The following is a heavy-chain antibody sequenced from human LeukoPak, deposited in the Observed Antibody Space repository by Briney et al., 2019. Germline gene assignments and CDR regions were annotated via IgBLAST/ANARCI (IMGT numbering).Heavy chain of an antibody. V-gene: IGHV3-66*01. CDR1: GFTVSSNY. CDR2: IYSGGST. CDR3: ARDSHYYGSGSYANLLFNY. D-gene: IGHD3-10*01. J-gene: IGHJ4*02. Sequence: PGGSLRLSCAASGFTVSSNYMSWVHQAPGKGLKWVSVIYSGGSTYYADSVKGRFTISRDNSKNTLYLQMNSLRAEDTAVYYCARDSHYYGSGSYANLLFNYWGQGTLVTVSS.